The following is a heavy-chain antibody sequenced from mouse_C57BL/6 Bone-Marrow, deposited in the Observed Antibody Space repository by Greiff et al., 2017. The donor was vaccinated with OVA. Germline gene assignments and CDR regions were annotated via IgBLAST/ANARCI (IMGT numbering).Heavy chain of an antibody. CDR2: INPSNGGT. V-gene: IGHV1-53*01. CDR1: SYTFTSYW. Sequence: QVQLQQPGTELVKPGASVKLSCKASSYTFTSYWMHWVKQRPGQGLEWIGNINPSNGGTNYNEKFKSKATLTVVKSSSTAYMQLSSLTSEDSAVDYCASTVVAPRGYFDVWGTGTTVTVSS. CDR3: ASTVVAPRGYFDV. D-gene: IGHD1-1*01. J-gene: IGHJ1*03.